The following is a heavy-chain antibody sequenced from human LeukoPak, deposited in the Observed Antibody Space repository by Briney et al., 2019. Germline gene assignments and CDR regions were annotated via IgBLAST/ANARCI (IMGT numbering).Heavy chain of an antibody. D-gene: IGHD2-8*01. CDR2: IYYSGST. V-gene: IGHV4-30-4*01. CDR1: GGSISSGDYY. Sequence: SETLSLTCTVSGGSISSGDYYWSWIRQPPGKGLEWIGYIYYSGSTYYNPSLKSRVTISVDTSKNQFSLKLSSVTAADTAVYYCARDRRYCTNGVCYHYYGMDVWGQGTTVTVSS. CDR3: ARDRRYCTNGVCYHYYGMDV. J-gene: IGHJ6*02.